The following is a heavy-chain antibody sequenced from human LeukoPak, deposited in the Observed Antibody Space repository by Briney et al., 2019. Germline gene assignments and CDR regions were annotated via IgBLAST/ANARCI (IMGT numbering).Heavy chain of an antibody. CDR3: ARGKVVAGTPGQNSWDY. D-gene: IGHD6-19*01. J-gene: IGHJ4*02. CDR1: GGSISSYY. V-gene: IGHV4-4*07. Sequence: PSETLPLTCTVSGGSISSYYWNWIRQPAGKGLEWIGRIHTSGSTNYNPSLKSRITMSVDTSKNQFSLKLSSVTAADTAVYYCARGKVVAGTPGQNSWDYWGQGTLVTVSS. CDR2: IHTSGST.